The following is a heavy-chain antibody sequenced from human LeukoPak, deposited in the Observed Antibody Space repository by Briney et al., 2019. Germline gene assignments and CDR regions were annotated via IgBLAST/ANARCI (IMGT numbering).Heavy chain of an antibody. Sequence: ASVKVSCKASGYTFTSYYMHWVRQAPGQGLEWMGWINPNSGGTNYAQKFQGRVTMTRDTSISTAYMELSRLRSDDTAVYYCASDPHYCSGGSCYPIFDYWGQGTLVTVSS. V-gene: IGHV1-2*02. CDR1: GYTFTSYY. CDR3: ASDPHYCSGGSCYPIFDY. CDR2: INPNSGGT. D-gene: IGHD2-15*01. J-gene: IGHJ4*02.